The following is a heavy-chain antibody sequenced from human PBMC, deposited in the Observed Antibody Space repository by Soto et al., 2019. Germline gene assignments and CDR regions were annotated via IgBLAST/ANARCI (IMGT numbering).Heavy chain of an antibody. CDR1: GFTFTNYA. V-gene: IGHV3-23*01. CDR2: VSGSGGTT. J-gene: IGHJ5*02. D-gene: IGHD6-19*01. Sequence: EVQLLESGGGLVQPGGSLRLYGAASGFTFTNYAMSWVRQATGKGLEWDSAVSGSGGTTYYADSVRGRFTISRDNSKNTRYLEMNTLRDEATAIYFGARCTVYTIVTSGWSKWVEPCRQGTLVTVSS. CDR3: ARCTVYTIVTSGWSKWVEP.